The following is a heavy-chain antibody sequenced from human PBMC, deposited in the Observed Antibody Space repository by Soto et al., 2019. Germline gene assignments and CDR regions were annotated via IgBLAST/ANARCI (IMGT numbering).Heavy chain of an antibody. CDR3: ARLDGNDYDRSGYYYYYYGMDV. Sequence: QVQLVESGGGLVQPGGSLRLSCAASGFTFSDYYMSWIRQAPGKGLEWVSYISSSGSTIYYADSVKGRFTISRDNAKNSLYLQMNSLRAEDTAVYYCARLDGNDYDRSGYYYYYYGMDVWGQGTTVTVSS. D-gene: IGHD3-22*01. J-gene: IGHJ6*02. CDR2: ISSSGSTI. V-gene: IGHV3-11*01. CDR1: GFTFSDYY.